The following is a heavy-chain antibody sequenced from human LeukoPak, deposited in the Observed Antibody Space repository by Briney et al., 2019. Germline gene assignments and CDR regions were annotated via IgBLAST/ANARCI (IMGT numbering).Heavy chain of an antibody. CDR1: GGSISSGGNY. D-gene: IGHD4-17*01. CDR3: ARTTVTTRTAFDI. CDR2: IYYTGIT. V-gene: IGHV4-31*03. J-gene: IGHJ3*02. Sequence: SETLSLTCIVSGGSISSGGNYWSWIRQHPGKGLEWIGYIYYTGITYYNPSLKSRVTISLDTSKNQFSLKLSSMTAADTAVYYCARTTVTTRTAFDIWGQGTMVTVSS.